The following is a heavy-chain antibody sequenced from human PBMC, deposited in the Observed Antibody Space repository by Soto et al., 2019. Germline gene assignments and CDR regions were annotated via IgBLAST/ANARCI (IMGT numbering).Heavy chain of an antibody. CDR2: MYDTGSS. CDR1: GGSISSSNC. D-gene: IGHD4-17*01. CDR3: AGKGRITTVVEVFHY. V-gene: IGHV4-4*02. J-gene: IGHJ4*02. Sequence: QVQLQESGPGLVKPSGTLSLTCAVSGGSISSSNCWSWVRQPPGKGLEWIGEMYDTGSSNYNPSLKSRVATSIDRAKNHFFRKLSAVSAADTAVYYCAGKGRITTVVEVFHYWGRGSLVTVSS.